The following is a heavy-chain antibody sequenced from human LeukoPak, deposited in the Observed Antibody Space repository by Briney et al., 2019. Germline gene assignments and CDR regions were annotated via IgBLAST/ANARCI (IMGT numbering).Heavy chain of an antibody. CDR1: GGSFSGYY. CDR2: INHSGST. D-gene: IGHD3-22*01. CDR3: ARGPLYYYDSSGYRDY. V-gene: IGHV4-34*01. Sequence: TSETLSLTCAVYGGSFSGYYWSWIRQPPGKGLEWIGEINHSGSTNYNPSLKSRVTISVDTSKNQFSLKLSSVTAADTAVYYCARGPLYYYDSSGYRDYWGQGTLVTVSS. J-gene: IGHJ4*02.